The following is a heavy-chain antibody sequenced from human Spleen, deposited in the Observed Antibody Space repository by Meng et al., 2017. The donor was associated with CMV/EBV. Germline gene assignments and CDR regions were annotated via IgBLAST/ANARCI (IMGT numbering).Heavy chain of an antibody. CDR3: ARVRWELLPLDY. D-gene: IGHD1-26*01. CDR1: GYTFTAHY. CDR2: INPDSGDT. Sequence: ASVKVSCKASGYTFTAHYMNWVRKAPGQGLEWMGWINPDSGDTHYAQKFQGRVSMTRDTSTSTAYMELGRLRFDDTSVYYCARVRWELLPLDYWGQGTLVTVSS. V-gene: IGHV1-2*02. J-gene: IGHJ4*02.